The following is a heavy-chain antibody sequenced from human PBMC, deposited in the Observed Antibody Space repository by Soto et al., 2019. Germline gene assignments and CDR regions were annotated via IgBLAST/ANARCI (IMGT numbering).Heavy chain of an antibody. Sequence: PSETLSLTCTVSGGSVSSASYYWSWIRQPPGKGLEWIGYIYYSGSTICSPSLSSRVTISVDTSKNQFSLSLISVTAADTALYYCARINWFGSSWYYFDYWGQGTPVTVTS. CDR3: ARINWFGSSWYYFDY. CDR2: IYYSGST. D-gene: IGHD6-13*01. V-gene: IGHV4-61*01. J-gene: IGHJ4*02. CDR1: GGSVSSASYY.